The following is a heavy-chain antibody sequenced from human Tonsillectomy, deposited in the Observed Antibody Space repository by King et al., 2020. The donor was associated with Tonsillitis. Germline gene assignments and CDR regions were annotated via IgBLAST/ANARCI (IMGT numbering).Heavy chain of an antibody. J-gene: IGHJ4*02. CDR1: GGSISSSSYY. V-gene: IGHV4-39*02. D-gene: IGHD3-16*01. Sequence: QLQESGPGLVKPSETLSLTCTVSGGSISSSSYYWGWIRQPPGKGLEWIGSIYYSGSTYYNPSLKSRVTISVDTSKNQFSPKLSSVTAADTAVYYCAREAGSWGSYLDYWGQGTLVTVSS. CDR2: IYYSGST. CDR3: AREAGSWGSYLDY.